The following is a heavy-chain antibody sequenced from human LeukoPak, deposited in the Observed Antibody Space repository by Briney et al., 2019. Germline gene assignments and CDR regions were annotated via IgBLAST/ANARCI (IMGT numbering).Heavy chain of an antibody. J-gene: IGHJ4*02. CDR1: GFTFSTYA. D-gene: IGHD3-22*01. V-gene: IGHV3-23*01. Sequence: PGGSLRLSCAASGFTFSTYAMSWVRQAPGKGLEWVSAISGSGGSTYYAGSVKGRFTISRDNSKNTLYVQMNSLRAEDTALCYCAKDRSNQASGYYLHDYWGQGTLVTVSS. CDR3: AKDRSNQASGYYLHDY. CDR2: ISGSGGST.